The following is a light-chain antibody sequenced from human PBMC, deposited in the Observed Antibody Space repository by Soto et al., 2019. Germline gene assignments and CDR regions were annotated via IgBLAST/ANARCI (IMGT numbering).Light chain of an antibody. CDR3: LQTHNYPVT. CDR1: QGVGSD. V-gene: IGKV1-6*01. CDR2: VAS. Sequence: AIQMTPSPSSLSASVGDGVTITCRASQGVGSDVVWYQQRAGKTAKFLISVASILQSGVPSRFSGSVSGTDFTLTNSSLQPEDFATYDCLQTHNYPVTFGGGTKVDIK. J-gene: IGKJ4*01.